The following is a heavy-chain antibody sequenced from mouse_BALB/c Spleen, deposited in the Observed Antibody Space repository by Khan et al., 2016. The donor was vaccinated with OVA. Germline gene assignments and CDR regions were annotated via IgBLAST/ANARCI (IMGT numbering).Heavy chain of an antibody. CDR2: INTYTGEP. V-gene: IGHV9-3-1*01. CDR1: GYTFTNYG. D-gene: IGHD2-1*01. Sequence: QIQLVQSGPELKKPGETVKISCKASGYTFTNYGMNWVKQAPGKGLKWMGWINTYTGEPTYADDFTGRFAFSLETSASTAYLQINNLKNEDTATYFCARGNRDFDYWGQGTTLTVSS. CDR3: ARGNRDFDY. J-gene: IGHJ2*01.